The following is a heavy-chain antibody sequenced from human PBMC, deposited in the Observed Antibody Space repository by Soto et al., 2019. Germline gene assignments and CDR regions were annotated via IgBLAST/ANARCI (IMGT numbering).Heavy chain of an antibody. V-gene: IGHV1-69*12. CDR1: GGTFSSYA. Sequence: QVQLVQSGAEVKKPGSSVKVSCKASGGTFSSYAISWVRQAPGQGPEWMGGIIPSFGTANYAEKFQGRVTITADESTSTAYMELSCLRSRVTAVDYWASRVSRGSLGPGPLVTVSS. CDR2: IIPSFGTA. CDR3: ASRVSRGS. D-gene: IGHD3-10*01. J-gene: IGHJ5*02.